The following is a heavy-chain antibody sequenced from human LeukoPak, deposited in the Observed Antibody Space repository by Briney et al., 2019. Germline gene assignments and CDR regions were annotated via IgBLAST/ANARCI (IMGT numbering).Heavy chain of an antibody. D-gene: IGHD6-13*01. CDR3: ARAYQSIAAAGTSWFDP. J-gene: IGHJ5*02. V-gene: IGHV4-34*01. CDR1: GGSFSGYY. Sequence: SETLSLTCAVYGGSFSGYYWSWIRQPPGKGLEWIGEINHGGSTNYNPSLKSRVTISVDTSKNQFSLKLSSVTAADTAVYYCARAYQSIAAAGTSWFDPWGQGTLVTVSS. CDR2: INHGGST.